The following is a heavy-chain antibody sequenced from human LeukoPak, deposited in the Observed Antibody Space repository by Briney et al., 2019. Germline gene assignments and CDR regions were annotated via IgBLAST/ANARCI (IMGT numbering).Heavy chain of an antibody. Sequence: GGSLRLSCTASGFTFGDYAMSWVRQAPGKGLEWVSYISSSANTIHYADSVKGRFTISRDNAKNSLYLQMHSLRADDTAIYYCARRNIAATYYFDYWGQGTLVTVSS. D-gene: IGHD2-15*01. CDR2: ISSSANTI. V-gene: IGHV3-11*01. CDR3: ARRNIAATYYFDY. J-gene: IGHJ4*02. CDR1: GFTFGDYA.